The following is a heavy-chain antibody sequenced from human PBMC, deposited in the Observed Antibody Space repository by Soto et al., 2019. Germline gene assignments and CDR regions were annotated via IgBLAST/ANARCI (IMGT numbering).Heavy chain of an antibody. J-gene: IGHJ4*02. CDR2: INPNSGGT. CDR1: GYTFTGYY. D-gene: IGHD2-8*01. CDR3: ARDRGDYCTNGVCHPSGFDY. V-gene: IGHV1-2*04. Sequence: ASVKVSCKASGYTFTGYYMHWVRQAPGQGLEWMGWINPNSGGTNYAQNFQGWVTMTRHTSISTAYMELRRLRSDDTAVYYCARDRGDYCTNGVCHPSGFDYWGQGTRVTVSS.